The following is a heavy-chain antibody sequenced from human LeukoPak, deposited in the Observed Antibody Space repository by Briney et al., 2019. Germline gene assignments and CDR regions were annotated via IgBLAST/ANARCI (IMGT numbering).Heavy chain of an antibody. V-gene: IGHV3-30*02. J-gene: IGHJ4*02. CDR2: IRYDGSNK. CDR1: GFTFSSYG. D-gene: IGHD2-2*02. CDR3: ATDLVVVPAAIKSGAVDY. Sequence: GGSLRLSCAASGFTFSSYGMHWVRQAPGKGLEWVAFIRYDGSNKYYADSVKGRFTISRDNSKNTLYLQMNSLRAEDTAVYYCATDLVVVPAAIKSGAVDYWGQGTLVTVSS.